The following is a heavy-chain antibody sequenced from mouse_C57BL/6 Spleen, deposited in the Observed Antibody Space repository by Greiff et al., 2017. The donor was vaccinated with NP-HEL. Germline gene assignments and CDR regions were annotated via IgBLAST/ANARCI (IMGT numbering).Heavy chain of an antibody. CDR2: INPYNGGT. CDR1: GYTFTDYY. J-gene: IGHJ2*01. V-gene: IGHV1-19*01. CDR3: ARWEYGDY. Sequence: VHVKQSGPVLVKPGASVKMSCKASGYTFTDYYMNWVKQSHGKSLEWIGVINPYNGGTSYNQKFKGKATLTVDKSSSTAYMELNSLTSEDSAVYYCARWEYGDYWGQGTTLTVSS. D-gene: IGHD2-10*02.